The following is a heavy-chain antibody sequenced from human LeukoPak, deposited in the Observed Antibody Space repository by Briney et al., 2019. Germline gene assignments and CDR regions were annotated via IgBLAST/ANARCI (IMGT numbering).Heavy chain of an antibody. D-gene: IGHD6-19*01. J-gene: IGHJ4*02. CDR2: INPNSGGT. CDR1: GYTFTGYY. Sequence: GASVKVSCKASGYTFTGYYMHWVRQAPGQGLEWMGWINPNSGGTNYAQKFQGRVTMTRDTSISTAYMELSRLRSDDPAVYYCARDLFEAGMSSCWGQGTLVTVSS. V-gene: IGHV1-2*02. CDR3: ARDLFEAGMSSC.